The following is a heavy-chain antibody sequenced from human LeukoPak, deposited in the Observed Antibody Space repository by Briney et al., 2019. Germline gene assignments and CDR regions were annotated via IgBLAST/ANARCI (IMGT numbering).Heavy chain of an antibody. CDR2: ISSSGSTI. J-gene: IGHJ4*02. CDR3: AKDFALCLRSGCSAAQFDY. CDR1: GFTFSSYE. Sequence: PGGSLRLSCAGSGFTFSSYEIHWVRQAPGKGLERVSYISSSGSTINYADSVRGRFTISRDNAKNSMWLQMNSLRAEDTAVYYCAKDFALCLRSGCSAAQFDYWGQGTLVTVSS. D-gene: IGHD6-19*01. V-gene: IGHV3-48*03.